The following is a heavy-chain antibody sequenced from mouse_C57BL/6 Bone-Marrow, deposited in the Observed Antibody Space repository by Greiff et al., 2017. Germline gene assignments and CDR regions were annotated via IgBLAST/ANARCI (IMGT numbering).Heavy chain of an antibody. CDR1: GFTFSDYG. V-gene: IGHV5-17*01. J-gene: IGHJ4*01. Sequence: EVMLVESGGGLVKPGGSLKLSCAASGFTFSDYGMHWVRQAPEKGLEWVAYISSGSSTIYYADTVKGRFTISRDNAKTTLFLQMTSMRSEDTAMYYCARTSVVGDAMDYWGQGTSVTVSS. CDR2: ISSGSSTI. D-gene: IGHD1-1*01. CDR3: ARTSVVGDAMDY.